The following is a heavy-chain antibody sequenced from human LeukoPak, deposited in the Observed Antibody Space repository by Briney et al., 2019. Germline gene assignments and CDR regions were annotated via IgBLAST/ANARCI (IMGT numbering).Heavy chain of an antibody. Sequence: GGSLRLSCAASGFTFSSYAMSWVRQAPGKGLEWVSTIRGSDGITYYADSVKGRFTISRDNAKNSLYLQMNSLRAEDTAVYYCARVGQRWLQFDYYYMDVWGKGTTVTVSS. CDR1: GFTFSSYA. J-gene: IGHJ6*03. CDR3: ARVGQRWLQFDYYYMDV. CDR2: IRGSDGIT. D-gene: IGHD5-24*01. V-gene: IGHV3-21*01.